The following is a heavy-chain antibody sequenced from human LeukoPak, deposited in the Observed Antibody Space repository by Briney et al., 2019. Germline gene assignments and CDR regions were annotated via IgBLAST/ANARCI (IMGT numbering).Heavy chain of an antibody. D-gene: IGHD2-15*01. V-gene: IGHV1-3*01. CDR3: ARDSGEYYFDY. Sequence: ASVKVSCKASGYTFTSYAIHWVRQAPGQRLEWMGWINAGGGNTKYSQKFQGRVTITRDTSASTAYMELSSLTSEDTAVYYCARDSGEYYFDYWGQGTLVTVSS. CDR1: GYTFTSYA. CDR2: INAGGGNT. J-gene: IGHJ4*02.